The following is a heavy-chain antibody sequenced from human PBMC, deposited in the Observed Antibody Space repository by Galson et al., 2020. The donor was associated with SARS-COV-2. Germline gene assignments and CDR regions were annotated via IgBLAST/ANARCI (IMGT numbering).Heavy chain of an antibody. CDR1: GGSISSSSYY. Sequence: SETLSLTCTVSGGSISSSSYYWGWIRQPPGKGLEWIGSIYYSGSTYYNPSLKSRVTISVDTSKNQFSLKLSSVTAADTAVYYCARRSDYDIWTDAFDIWGQGTMVTVSS. J-gene: IGHJ3*02. D-gene: IGHD3-9*01. V-gene: IGHV4-39*01. CDR3: ARRSDYDIWTDAFDI. CDR2: IYYSGST.